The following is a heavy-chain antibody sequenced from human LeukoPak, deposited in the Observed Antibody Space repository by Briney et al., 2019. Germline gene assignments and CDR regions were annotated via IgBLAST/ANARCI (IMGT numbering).Heavy chain of an antibody. CDR3: ARAGVFYYDSSGYYHY. D-gene: IGHD3-22*01. V-gene: IGHV1-46*01. CDR2: INPSGGST. CDR1: GYTFTSYY. J-gene: IGHJ4*02. Sequence: ASVKVSCKASGYTFTSYYMHWVRQAPGQGLEWMGIINPSGGSTSYAQKFQGRVTMTRDTSISTAYMELSRLRSDDTAVYYCARAGVFYYDSSGYYHYWGQGTLVTVSS.